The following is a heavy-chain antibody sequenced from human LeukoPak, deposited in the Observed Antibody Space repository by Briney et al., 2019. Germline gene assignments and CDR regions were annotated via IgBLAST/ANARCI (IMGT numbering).Heavy chain of an antibody. CDR3: ARLAWSGLLSHY. CDR2: IYYSGST. J-gene: IGHJ4*02. Sequence: SETLSLTCTVSGGSISSSSYYWGWIRQPPGKGLEWIGSIYYSGSTYYNPSLKSRVTISVDTSKNQFSLKLSSVTAAYTAVYYSARLAWSGLLSHYWCQGTLVTVSS. V-gene: IGHV4-39*01. CDR1: GGSISSSSYY. D-gene: IGHD3-3*01.